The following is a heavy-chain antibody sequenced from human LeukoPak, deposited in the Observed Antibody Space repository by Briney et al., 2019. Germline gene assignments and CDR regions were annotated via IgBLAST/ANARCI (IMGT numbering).Heavy chain of an antibody. CDR2: INPNSGGT. D-gene: IGHD3-10*01. V-gene: IGHV1-2*02. CDR1: GYTFTGYY. J-gene: IGHJ6*03. Sequence: ASVKVSCKASGYTFTGYYMHWVRQAPGQGLEWTGWINPNSGGTNYAQKFQGRVTMIRDTSISTAYMELSRLRSDDTAVYYCAIRYGSGEKYYYYYYMDVWGKGTTVTVSS. CDR3: AIRYGSGEKYYYYYYMDV.